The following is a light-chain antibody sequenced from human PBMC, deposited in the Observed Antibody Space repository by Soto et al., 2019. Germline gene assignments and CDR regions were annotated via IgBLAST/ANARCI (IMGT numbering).Light chain of an antibody. CDR1: QSVSTTY. CDR2: GAS. V-gene: IGKV3-20*01. Sequence: EIVLTQSPGTLSLSPGERATLSCRASQSVSTTYLAWYQQKPGQATRLLIYGASSRAAGIAERFSGSGSRTDFTLTISRLEPEDFAVSYCQQYGGSPPAGYTFGQGTKLEIK. J-gene: IGKJ2*01. CDR3: QQYGGSPPAGYT.